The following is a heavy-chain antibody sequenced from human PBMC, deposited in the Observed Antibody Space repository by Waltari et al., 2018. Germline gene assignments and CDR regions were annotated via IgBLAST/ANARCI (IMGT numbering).Heavy chain of an antibody. J-gene: IGHJ3*02. D-gene: IGHD3-3*01. CDR1: GFTFDDYA. CDR2: ISWNSGSI. V-gene: IGHV3-9*01. CDR3: AKDFVGHTIFGAFDI. Sequence: EVQLVESGGGLVQHGRSLRLSCAASGFTFDDYAMHWVRQAPGKGLEWVSGISWNSGSIGYADSVKGRFTISRDNAKNSLYLQMNSLRAEDTALYYCAKDFVGHTIFGAFDIWGQGTMVTVSS.